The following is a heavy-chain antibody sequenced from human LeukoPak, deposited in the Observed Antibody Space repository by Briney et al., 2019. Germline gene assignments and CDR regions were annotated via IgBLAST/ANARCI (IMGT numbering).Heavy chain of an antibody. CDR1: GFTFSSYA. D-gene: IGHD3-22*01. J-gene: IGHJ4*02. CDR3: AKGSYYDSSGSFFFDY. CDR2: ISGSGDNT. V-gene: IGHV3-23*01. Sequence: QSGGSLRLSCAASGFTFSSYAMSWVRQATGKGLEWVSGISGSGDNTYYADSVKGRFTISRDNSKNTLYVQVNSLGTEDTAAYYCAKGSYYDSSGSFFFDYWGQGTLVTVSS.